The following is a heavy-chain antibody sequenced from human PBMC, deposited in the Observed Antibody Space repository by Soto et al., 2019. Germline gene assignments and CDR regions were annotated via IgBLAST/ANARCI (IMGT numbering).Heavy chain of an antibody. Sequence: QVQLVESGGGVVQPGRSLRLSCAASGFTFSSYGMHWVRQAPGKGLEWVAVISYDGSNKYYADSVKGRFTISRDNSKNTRYLQMKRRRVGDTAVYYCAKEGHEGTVGESSRHWGQGTLVTVSS. CDR3: AKEGHEGTVGESSRH. CDR2: ISYDGSNK. D-gene: IGHD2-8*02. V-gene: IGHV3-30*18. CDR1: GFTFSSYG. J-gene: IGHJ4*02.